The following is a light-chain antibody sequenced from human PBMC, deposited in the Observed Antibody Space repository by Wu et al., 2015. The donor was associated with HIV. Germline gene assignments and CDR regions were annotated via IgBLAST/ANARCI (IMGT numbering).Light chain of an antibody. J-gene: IGKJ1*01. CDR3: QQYSTSPQT. CDR1: QSFASSF. CDR2: GAS. V-gene: IGKV3-20*01. Sequence: EIVMTQSPAIVSLSPGERATLSCRASQSFASSFLAWYQQKPGQAPRLLIYGASTRATGIPDRFSGSGSGTDFTLTISRPEPEDFAVYYCQQYSTSPQTFGQGTKVEIK.